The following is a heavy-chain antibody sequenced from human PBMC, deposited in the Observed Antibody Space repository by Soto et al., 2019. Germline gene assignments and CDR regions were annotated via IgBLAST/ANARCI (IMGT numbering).Heavy chain of an antibody. J-gene: IGHJ4*02. CDR2: IYYSGST. D-gene: IGHD2-2*01. CDR1: GGSISSYY. Sequence: SETLSLTCTVSGGSISSYYWSWIRQPPGKGLEWIGYIYYSGSTNYNPSLTSRVTISVDTSKNQFSLKLSSVTAADTAVYYCARDRSVVVPAAAFDYWGQGTLVTVSS. V-gene: IGHV4-59*01. CDR3: ARDRSVVVPAAAFDY.